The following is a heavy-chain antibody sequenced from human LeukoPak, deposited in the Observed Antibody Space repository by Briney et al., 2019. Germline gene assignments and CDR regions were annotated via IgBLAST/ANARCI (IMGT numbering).Heavy chain of an antibody. CDR1: GGSISSYY. CDR3: ARHMGLGYTYFYPYFDY. CDR2: IYYSGST. J-gene: IGHJ4*01. Sequence: PSETLSLTCTVSGGSISSYYWSWIRQPPGKGLEWIGYIYYSGSTNCNPSLKSRVTISVDTSKNQFSPKLSSVTAADTAVYYCARHMGLGYTYFYPYFDYWGQGTLVTVSS. D-gene: IGHD1-1*01. V-gene: IGHV4-59*08.